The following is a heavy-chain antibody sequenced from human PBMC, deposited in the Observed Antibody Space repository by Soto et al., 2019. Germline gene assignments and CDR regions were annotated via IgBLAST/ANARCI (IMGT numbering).Heavy chain of an antibody. CDR3: AREGSGYDFFDY. J-gene: IGHJ4*02. CDR2: IIPIFGTA. V-gene: IGHV1-69*13. D-gene: IGHD5-12*01. CDR1: GYTFTGYY. Sequence: SVKVSCKASGYTFTGYYMHWVRQAPGQGLEWMGGIIPIFGTANYAQKFQGRVTITADESTSTAYMELSSLRSEDTAVYYCAREGSGYDFFDYWGQGTLVTVSS.